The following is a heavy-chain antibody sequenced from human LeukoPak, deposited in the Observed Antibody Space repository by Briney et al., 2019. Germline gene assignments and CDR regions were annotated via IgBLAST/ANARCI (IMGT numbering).Heavy chain of an antibody. J-gene: IGHJ4*02. D-gene: IGHD3-10*01. V-gene: IGHV4-34*01. CDR1: GGSFSGYY. CDR3: ARTATWLWFGELFYYFDY. CDR2: INHSGST. Sequence: SETLSLTCAVYGGSFSGYYWSWIRQPPGKGLEWIGEINHSGSTNYNPSLKSRVTISVDTSKNQFPLKLSSVTAADTAVYYCARTATWLWFGELFYYFDYWGQGTLVTVSS.